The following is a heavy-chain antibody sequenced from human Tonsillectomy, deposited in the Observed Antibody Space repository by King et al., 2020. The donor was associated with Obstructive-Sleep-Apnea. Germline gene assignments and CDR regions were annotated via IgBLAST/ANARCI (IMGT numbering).Heavy chain of an antibody. CDR1: GFTFSTYA. J-gene: IGHJ2*01. D-gene: IGHD2-8*02. Sequence: VQLVESGGGVVQPGRSLRLSCAASGFTFSTYALHWVRQAPGKGLEWVAGISNDGNNKKYADSVKGRLTISRDNSKNTLFLQVNSLRAADTGLYYCARLRVAYNDLPLWGRGTLVTVSS. CDR2: ISNDGNNK. V-gene: IGHV3-30-3*01. CDR3: ARLRVAYNDLPL.